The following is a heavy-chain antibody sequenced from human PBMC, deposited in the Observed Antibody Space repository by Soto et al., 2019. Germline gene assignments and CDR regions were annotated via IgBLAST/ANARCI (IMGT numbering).Heavy chain of an antibody. CDR1: GLIFTNAW. J-gene: IGHJ4*02. CDR3: TADAD. CDR2: IKSKIDGETT. V-gene: IGHV3-15*01. Sequence: PGGSLRLSCAASGLIFTNAWMTWVRQAPGKGLEWLGRIKSKIDGETTEYAAPVKGRITISRDDSKNTVYLQIHSLKTEDTAVYYCTADADWGQGTLVTVSS.